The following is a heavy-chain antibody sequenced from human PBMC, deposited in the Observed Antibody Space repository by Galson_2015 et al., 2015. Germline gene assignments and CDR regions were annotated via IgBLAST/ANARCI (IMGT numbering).Heavy chain of an antibody. V-gene: IGHV5-51*01. CDR2: IYPGDSDT. J-gene: IGHJ4*02. CDR1: GYSFTSYW. CDR3: ARGGEYCSSTSCYYDY. Sequence: QSGAEVKKPGESLTISCKGSGYSFTSYWIGWVRQMPGKGLEWMGIIYPGDSDTRYSPSFQGQVTISADKSISTAYLQWSSLKASATAMYYCARGGEYCSSTSCYYDYWGQGTLVTVSS. D-gene: IGHD2-2*01.